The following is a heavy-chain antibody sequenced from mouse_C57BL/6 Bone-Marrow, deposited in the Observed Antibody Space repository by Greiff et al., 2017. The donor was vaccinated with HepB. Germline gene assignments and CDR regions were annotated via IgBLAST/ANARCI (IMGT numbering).Heavy chain of an antibody. CDR2: ISRGSSTI. Sequence: EVNLVESGGGLVKPGGSLKLSCAASGFTFSDYGMHWVRQAPEKGLEWVAYISRGSSTIYYADTVKGRFTISRDNAKNTQFLQMTSLRSEDTAMYYCARRRDYFDYWGQGTTLTVSS. J-gene: IGHJ2*01. CDR1: GFTFSDYG. CDR3: ARRRDYFDY. V-gene: IGHV5-17*01.